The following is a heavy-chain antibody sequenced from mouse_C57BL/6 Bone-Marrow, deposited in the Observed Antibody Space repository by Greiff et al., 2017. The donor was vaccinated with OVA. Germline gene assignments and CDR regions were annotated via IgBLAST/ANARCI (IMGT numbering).Heavy chain of an antibody. CDR3: TTVVATNY. Sequence: EVKLMESGGGLVQPGGSMKLSCVASGFTFSNYWMNWVRQSPEKGLEWVAQIRLKSDNYATHYAESGKGRFTISRDHSNSSVYLQMNNLRAEDTGIYYCTTVVATNYGGQGTTLTVSS. J-gene: IGHJ2*01. V-gene: IGHV6-3*01. CDR2: IRLKSDNYAT. CDR1: GFTFSNYW. D-gene: IGHD1-1*01.